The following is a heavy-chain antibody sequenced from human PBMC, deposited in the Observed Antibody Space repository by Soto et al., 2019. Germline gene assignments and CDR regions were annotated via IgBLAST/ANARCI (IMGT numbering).Heavy chain of an antibody. CDR1: GGSISSYY. CDR2: IYYSGST. V-gene: IGHV4-59*01. Sequence: ETLSLTCTVSGGSISSYYWGWIRQPPGKGLEWIGYIYYSGSTNYNPSLKSRVTISVDTSKNQFSLKLSSVTAADTAVYYCARGYYYDSSGYYYYYMDVWGKGTTVTVSS. D-gene: IGHD3-22*01. CDR3: ARGYYYDSSGYYYYYMDV. J-gene: IGHJ6*03.